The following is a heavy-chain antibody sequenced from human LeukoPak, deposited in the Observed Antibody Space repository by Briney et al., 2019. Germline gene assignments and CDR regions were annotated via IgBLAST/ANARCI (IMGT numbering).Heavy chain of an antibody. D-gene: IGHD1-26*01. Sequence: GGSLRLSCAASGFTFSSYEMNWVRQAPGKGLEWVSYISSSGSTIYYADSVKGRFTISRDNAKNSLYLQMNSLRAEDTAVYYCARASSLSQRAFDIWGQGTMVTVSS. J-gene: IGHJ3*02. CDR3: ARASSLSQRAFDI. CDR1: GFTFSSYE. V-gene: IGHV3-48*03. CDR2: ISSSGSTI.